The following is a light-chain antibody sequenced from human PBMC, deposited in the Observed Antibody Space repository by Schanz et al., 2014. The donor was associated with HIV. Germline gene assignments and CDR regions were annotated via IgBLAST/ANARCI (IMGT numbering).Light chain of an antibody. Sequence: QSVLTQPASVSGSPGQSITISCTGTSSDVGSYNLVSWYQQYPGKAPKLMIYEISKWPSGVSNRFCGSKSGNTASLTISGLQAEDEADYYCCSYTGSGTLVFGGGTKVTVL. V-gene: IGLV2-23*02. CDR3: CSYTGSGTLV. J-gene: IGLJ2*01. CDR2: EIS. CDR1: SSDVGSYNL.